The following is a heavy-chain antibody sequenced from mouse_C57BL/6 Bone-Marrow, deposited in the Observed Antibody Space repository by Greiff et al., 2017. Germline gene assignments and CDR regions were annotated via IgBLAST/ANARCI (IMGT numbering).Heavy chain of an antibody. CDR1: GYTFTDYE. CDR3: TRGQLRGWFAY. D-gene: IGHD3-2*02. CDR2: IDPETGGT. J-gene: IGHJ3*01. Sequence: VKLMESGAELVRPGASVTLSCKASGYTFTDYEMHWVKQTPVHGLEWIGAIDPETGGTAYNQKIKGKAILTADKSSSTAYMELRSLTSEDSAVYYCTRGQLRGWFAYWGQGTLVTVSA. V-gene: IGHV1-15*01.